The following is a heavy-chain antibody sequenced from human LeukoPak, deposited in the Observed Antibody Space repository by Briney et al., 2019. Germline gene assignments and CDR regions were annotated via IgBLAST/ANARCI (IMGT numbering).Heavy chain of an antibody. J-gene: IGHJ6*03. V-gene: IGHV4-38-2*02. D-gene: IGHD4-11*01. Sequence: SETLSLTCTVSGYSSSSAYYWGLLRPPPGKGLGWIGSFYYSGSTYYHPSLKTRVPMSVDTSKNQFSLKLSSVTAADTAAYYCARVLSGDYSNYYYYMDVWGKGTTVTVSS. CDR1: GYSSSSAYY. CDR2: FYYSGST. CDR3: ARVLSGDYSNYYYYMDV.